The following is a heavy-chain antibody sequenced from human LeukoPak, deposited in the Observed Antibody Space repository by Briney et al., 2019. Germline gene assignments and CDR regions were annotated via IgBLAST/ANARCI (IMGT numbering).Heavy chain of an antibody. CDR2: IWYDGSNK. J-gene: IGHJ5*02. CDR3: VRPAEDCSSTSCYGPWFDP. V-gene: IGHV3-33*01. Sequence: PGRSLRLSCAASGFTFSSYGMHWVRQAPGKGLEWVAVIWYDGSNKYYADSVKGRFTISRDNSKNTLYLQMNSLRADDTAVYYCVRPAEDCSSTSCYGPWFDPWGQGTLVTVSS. D-gene: IGHD2-2*01. CDR1: GFTFSSYG.